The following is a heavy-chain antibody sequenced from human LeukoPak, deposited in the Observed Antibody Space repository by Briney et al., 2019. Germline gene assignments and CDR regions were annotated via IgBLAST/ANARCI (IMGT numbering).Heavy chain of an antibody. CDR2: IYHSGTT. J-gene: IGHJ4*02. Sequence: PSETLSPTCAVSGYSISSGYYWGWIRPPPGKGLEWIGSIYHSGTTYYNPSLKSRVTISVVTSKNQFSLNLSSVTAADTAVYYCARHSSSWYHFDYWGQGTLVTVSS. CDR3: ARHSSSWYHFDY. CDR1: GYSISSGYY. D-gene: IGHD6-13*01. V-gene: IGHV4-38-2*01.